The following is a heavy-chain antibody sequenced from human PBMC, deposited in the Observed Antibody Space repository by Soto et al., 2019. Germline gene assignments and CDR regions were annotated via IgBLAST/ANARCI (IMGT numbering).Heavy chain of an antibody. CDR1: GGSVSSGSYY. CDR3: ARQYGGSYADY. D-gene: IGHD1-26*01. J-gene: IGHJ4*02. CDR2: IYYSGST. V-gene: IGHV4-61*01. Sequence: PSETLSLTCTVSGGSVSSGSYYWSWIRQPPGKGLEWIGYIYYSGSTNYNPSLKSRVTISVDTSKNQFSLKLSSVTAADTAVYYCARQYGGSYADYWGQGTLVTVSS.